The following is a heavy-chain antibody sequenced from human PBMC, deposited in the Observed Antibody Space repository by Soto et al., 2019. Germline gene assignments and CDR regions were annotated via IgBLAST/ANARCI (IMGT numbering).Heavy chain of an antibody. J-gene: IGHJ4*02. Sequence: QVQLVESGGGVVQPGRSLRLSCAASGFTFSSYGMHWVRQAPGKGLEWVAVIWYDGSNKYYADSVKGRFTISRDNSKNTLYLQMNSLRAEDTAVYYCARDTINYGDDVHFDYLGQGTLVTVSS. D-gene: IGHD4-17*01. CDR3: ARDTINYGDDVHFDY. CDR1: GFTFSSYG. CDR2: IWYDGSNK. V-gene: IGHV3-33*01.